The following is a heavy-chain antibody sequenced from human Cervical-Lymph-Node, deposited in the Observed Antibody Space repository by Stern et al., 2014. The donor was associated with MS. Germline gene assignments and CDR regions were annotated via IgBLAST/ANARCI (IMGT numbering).Heavy chain of an antibody. CDR2: IYYSGST. V-gene: IGHV4-39*01. Sequence: QLQLQESGPGLVKPSETLSLTCTVSGGSISSSSYYWGWIRQPPGKGLEWIGSIYYSGSTYYNPSLKSRVTISVDTSKNQFSLKLSSVTAADTAVYYCARGGAVARVDYWGQGTLVTVSS. CDR3: ARGGAVARVDY. J-gene: IGHJ4*02. D-gene: IGHD6-19*01. CDR1: GGSISSSSYY.